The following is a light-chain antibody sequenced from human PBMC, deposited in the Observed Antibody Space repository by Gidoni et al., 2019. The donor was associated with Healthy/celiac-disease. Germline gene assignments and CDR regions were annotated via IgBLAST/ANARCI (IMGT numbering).Light chain of an antibody. J-gene: IGLJ2*01. CDR2: GNS. CDR3: QSYDSSLSGVV. Sequence: QSVLTQPPSVSGAPGQRVTISCTGSSSNIGAGYDVQGYQQLPGTAPKLLIYGNSTRPSGVPDRFSGSKSGTSASLAITGLQAEDEADYYCQSYDSSLSGVVFGGGTKLTVL. V-gene: IGLV1-40*01. CDR1: SSNIGAGYD.